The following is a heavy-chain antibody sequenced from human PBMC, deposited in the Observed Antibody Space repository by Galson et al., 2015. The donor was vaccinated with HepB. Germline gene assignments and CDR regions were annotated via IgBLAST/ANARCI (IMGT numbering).Heavy chain of an antibody. J-gene: IGHJ3*02. D-gene: IGHD6-13*01. CDR3: ARGLQPIAAAGTGAFDI. Sequence: SETLSLTCAVYGGSFSGYYWSWIRQPPGKGLEWIGEINHSGSTNYNPSLKSRVTISVDTSKNQFSLKLNSVTAADTAVYYCARGLQPIAAAGTGAFDIWGQGTMVTVSS. V-gene: IGHV4-34*01. CDR1: GGSFSGYY. CDR2: INHSGST.